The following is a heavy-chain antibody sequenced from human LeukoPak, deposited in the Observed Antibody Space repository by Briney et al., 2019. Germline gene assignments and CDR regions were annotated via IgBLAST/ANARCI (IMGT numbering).Heavy chain of an antibody. Sequence: ASVKVSCKASGYTFTGYYMHWVRQAPGQGLEWMGWINPNSGGTNYAQKFQGGVTMTRDTSISTAYMELSRMRSDDTAVVYCPRVDSSGWYYFDYWGQGTLVTVSS. V-gene: IGHV1-2*02. D-gene: IGHD6-19*01. J-gene: IGHJ4*02. CDR2: INPNSGGT. CDR3: PRVDSSGWYYFDY. CDR1: GYTFTGYY.